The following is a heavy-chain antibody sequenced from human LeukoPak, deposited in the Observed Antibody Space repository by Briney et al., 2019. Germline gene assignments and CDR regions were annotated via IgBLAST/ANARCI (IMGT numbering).Heavy chain of an antibody. J-gene: IGHJ4*02. V-gene: IGHV4-39*02. Sequence: SETLSLTCTVSGDSISGSSYYWGWIRQPPGKGLEWIGSIYYSGSTYYNPSLKSRVTISVDTSKNHFSLKLSSVTAADTAVYYCASEPTYSSSWYFYWGQGTLVTVSS. D-gene: IGHD6-13*01. CDR1: GDSISGSSYY. CDR3: ASEPTYSSSWYFY. CDR2: IYYSGST.